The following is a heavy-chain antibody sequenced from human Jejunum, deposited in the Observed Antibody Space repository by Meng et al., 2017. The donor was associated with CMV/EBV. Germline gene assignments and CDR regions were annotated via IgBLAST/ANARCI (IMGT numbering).Heavy chain of an antibody. J-gene: IGHJ4*02. CDR3: AKDRLTIAFLDY. D-gene: IGHD3-10*01. CDR2: ISDTGSST. CDR1: GLTFSSYG. Sequence: FGLTFSSYGMSWVRQAPGKGLEWVSGISDTGSSTYYADSVKGRFTISRDNSKNTLYLQMNSLRAEDTAVYYCAKDRLTIAFLDYWGQGTQVTVSS. V-gene: IGHV3-23*01.